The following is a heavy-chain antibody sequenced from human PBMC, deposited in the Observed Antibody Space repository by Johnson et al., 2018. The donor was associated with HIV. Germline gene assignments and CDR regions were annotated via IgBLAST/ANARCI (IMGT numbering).Heavy chain of an antibody. V-gene: IGHV3-23*04. CDR1: GFTFNNFA. CDR3: AKTRMGGILDAFDL. D-gene: IGHD3-10*01. Sequence: VQLVESGGGVVQPGRSLRLYCAASGFTFNNFAMSWVRQAPGKGLEWASGISGSGTSTYYADSVKGRFTISRDNSKNTLDLQMNSLTIEDTAVFYCAKTRMGGILDAFDLWGQGTMVIVS. CDR2: ISGSGTST. J-gene: IGHJ3*01.